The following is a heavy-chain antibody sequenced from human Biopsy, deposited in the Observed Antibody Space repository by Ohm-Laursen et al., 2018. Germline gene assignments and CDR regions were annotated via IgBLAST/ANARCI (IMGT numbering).Heavy chain of an antibody. J-gene: IGHJ4*02. CDR3: ARDALGGGSYRFFY. Sequence: SVMVSCKTSGGTFTNYAISWVRQAPGQGLEWMGGIIPIFGTANYAQKFQGRVTITADESTSTAYMELSSLRSDDTAVYYCARDALGGGSYRFFYWGQGSLVTVSS. CDR2: IIPIFGTA. V-gene: IGHV1-69*13. D-gene: IGHD1-26*01. CDR1: GGTFTNYA.